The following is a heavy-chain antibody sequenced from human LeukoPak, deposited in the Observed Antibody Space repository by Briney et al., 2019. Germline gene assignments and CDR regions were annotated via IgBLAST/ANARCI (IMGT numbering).Heavy chain of an antibody. CDR2: ITTKASNYAT. CDR1: GFTFSGSD. J-gene: IGHJ4*02. D-gene: IGHD6-19*01. Sequence: GGSLRLSCEASGFTFSGSDIHWVRQASGKGLEWVGRITTKASNYATAYGASVKGRFTISRDDSENTAYLQMNSLKTEDTAVYYCTTYRSGHYWGQGTLVTVSS. CDR3: TTYRSGHY. V-gene: IGHV3-73*01.